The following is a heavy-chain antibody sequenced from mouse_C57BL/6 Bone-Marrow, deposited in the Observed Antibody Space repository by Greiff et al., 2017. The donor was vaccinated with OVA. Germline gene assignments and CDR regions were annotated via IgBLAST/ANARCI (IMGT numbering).Heavy chain of an antibody. Sequence: EVKLQESGPGMVKPSQSLSLTCTVTGYSITSGYDWHWIRHFPGNKLEWMGYISYSGSTNYNPYLKSRISITHDTSKNHFYLKLNSVTTEDTATDYCARSSLWPWFAYWGQGTLVTVSA. CDR3: ARSSLWPWFAY. J-gene: IGHJ3*01. CDR2: ISYSGST. D-gene: IGHD1-1*02. CDR1: GYSITSGYD. V-gene: IGHV3-1*01.